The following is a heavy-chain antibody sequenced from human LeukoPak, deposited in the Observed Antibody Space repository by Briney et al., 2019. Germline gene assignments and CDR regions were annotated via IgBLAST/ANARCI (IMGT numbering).Heavy chain of an antibody. CDR2: ICYSAST. V-gene: IGHV4-30-4*01. CDR1: GGSISSGGSY. D-gene: IGHD3-10*01. J-gene: IGHJ5*02. Sequence: SESLSLTCTVSGGSISSGGSYWSWLRHPPGKGLGRFVYICYSASTYYNPSLTSRVTISVDTAKNQFSLKLSAVTAADTAVYYCARAFGELRLNSFDPWGQGTLVTVSS. CDR3: ARAFGELRLNSFDP.